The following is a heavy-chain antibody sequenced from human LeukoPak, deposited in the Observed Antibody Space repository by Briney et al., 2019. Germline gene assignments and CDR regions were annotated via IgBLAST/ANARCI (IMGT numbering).Heavy chain of an antibody. CDR2: IYYSGST. J-gene: IGHJ3*02. D-gene: IGHD1-26*01. CDR1: GGSISSYY. V-gene: IGHV4-59*08. Sequence: SETLSLTCTVSGGSISSYYWSWIRQPPGKGLEWIGYIYYSGSTNYNPSLKSRVTISVDTPKNQFSLKLSSVTAADTAVYYCARFDIVGATNAFDIWGQGTMVTVSS. CDR3: ARFDIVGATNAFDI.